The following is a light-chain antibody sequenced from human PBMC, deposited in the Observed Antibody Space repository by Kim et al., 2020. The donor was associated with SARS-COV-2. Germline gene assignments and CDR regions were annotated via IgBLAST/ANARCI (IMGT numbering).Light chain of an antibody. CDR3: QQYNDWPPGDT. J-gene: IGKJ2*01. V-gene: IGKV3-15*01. CDR1: QTISSY. Sequence: SPGERATLSCRASQTISSYLAWYQQKPGQAPRLLIYDASTRATGIPARFSGSGSGTEFTLTISSLQSEDFGIYYCQQYNDWPPGDTFGQGTKL. CDR2: DAS.